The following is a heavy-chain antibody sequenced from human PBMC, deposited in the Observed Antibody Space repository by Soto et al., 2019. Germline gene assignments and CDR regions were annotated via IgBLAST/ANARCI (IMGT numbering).Heavy chain of an antibody. Sequence: EVQLLESGGGLVQPGGSLRLSCAASGFTFTSSAMSWVRQAPGKGLEWVSGISASGGNTYHADSVKGRFTISRDNSKNTLYLQVNSLRAEDTAVYYCAKYACVANGVSGYFDYWGQGTLVTVSS. J-gene: IGHJ4*02. V-gene: IGHV3-23*01. CDR2: ISASGGNT. D-gene: IGHD2-8*01. CDR3: AKYACVANGVSGYFDY. CDR1: GFTFTSSA.